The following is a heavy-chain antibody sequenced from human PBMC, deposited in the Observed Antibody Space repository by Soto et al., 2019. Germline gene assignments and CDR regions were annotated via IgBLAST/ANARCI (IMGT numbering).Heavy chain of an antibody. CDR2: IIPIFGTA. Sequence: QVQLVQSGAEVKKPGSSVKVSCKASGGTFSSYAISWVRQAPGQGLEWMGGIIPIFGTANYAQTFQGRVTITADESTSTAYMERSSLGSEDTAVYYCASCCVPITMVRGAVSNYYYGMDVWGQGTTVTVSS. CDR1: GGTFSSYA. V-gene: IGHV1-69*01. J-gene: IGHJ6*02. CDR3: ASCCVPITMVRGAVSNYYYGMDV. D-gene: IGHD3-10*01.